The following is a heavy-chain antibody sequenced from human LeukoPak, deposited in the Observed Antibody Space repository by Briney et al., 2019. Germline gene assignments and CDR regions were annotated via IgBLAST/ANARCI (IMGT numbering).Heavy chain of an antibody. CDR1: GGSISSYY. V-gene: IGHV4-59*12. CDR3: AREGSGYYYDSSGYYYDY. Sequence: PSETLSLTCTVSGGSISSYYWSWIRQPPGKGLEWIGYIYYSGSTNYNPSLKSRVTISVDTSKNQFSLKLSSVTAADTAVYYCAREGSGYYYDSSGYYYDYWGRGTLVTVSS. J-gene: IGHJ4*02. D-gene: IGHD3-22*01. CDR2: IYYSGST.